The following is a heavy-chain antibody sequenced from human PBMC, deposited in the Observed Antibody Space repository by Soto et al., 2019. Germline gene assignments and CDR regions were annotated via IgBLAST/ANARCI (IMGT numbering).Heavy chain of an antibody. CDR2: ISSSSSYI. CDR1: GFTFSSYS. CDR3: AREGTYYYGSGNDY. V-gene: IGHV3-21*01. D-gene: IGHD3-10*01. Sequence: EVQLVESGGGLVKPGGSLRLSCAASGFTFSSYSMNWVRQAPGKGLEWVSSISSSSSYIYYADSVKGRATISRDNAKNPLYLQMNSLRAEDTAVYYCAREGTYYYGSGNDYWGQGTLVTVSS. J-gene: IGHJ4*02.